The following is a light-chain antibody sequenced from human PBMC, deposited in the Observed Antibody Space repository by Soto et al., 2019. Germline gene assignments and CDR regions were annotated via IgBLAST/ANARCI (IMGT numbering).Light chain of an antibody. CDR1: QSVSSY. J-gene: IGKJ5*01. CDR3: QQRNSWRST. V-gene: IGKV3-11*01. CDR2: DAS. Sequence: EIVLTQSPATLSLSPGERATLSCRASQSVSSYLAWYQQKPGQAPRLLIYDASGRATGIPARFSGSGSGTDFTLTISSLEPEDFAVYYCQQRNSWRSTFGQGTRLEIK.